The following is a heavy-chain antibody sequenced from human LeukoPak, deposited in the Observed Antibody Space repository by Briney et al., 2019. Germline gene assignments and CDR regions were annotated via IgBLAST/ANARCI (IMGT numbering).Heavy chain of an antibody. Sequence: ASVKVSCKASGYTFTGHYMHWVRQVPGQGLEWMGWINPNSGGTNYAQKFQGRVTMTRDTSISTAYMELSRLRSDDTAVYYCARDWPHDPGATPFDYWGQGTLVTVSS. J-gene: IGHJ4*02. CDR2: INPNSGGT. D-gene: IGHD1-26*01. CDR1: GYTFTGHY. CDR3: ARDWPHDPGATPFDY. V-gene: IGHV1-2*02.